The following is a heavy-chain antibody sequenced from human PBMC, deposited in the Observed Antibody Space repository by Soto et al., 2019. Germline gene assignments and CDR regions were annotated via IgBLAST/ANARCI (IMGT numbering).Heavy chain of an antibody. CDR1: GVTFDSFT. D-gene: IGHD3-9*01. V-gene: IGHV1-69*13. J-gene: IGHJ5*02. Sequence: GASVKVSFKPSGVTFDSFTFSWVRQAPGQGLEWMGGFVPMFGSASVAQRFQGRVRITADASTGTGYMELSDLRSDDSAIYYCAREDDTTGHYSWFDPWGPGTLVTVSS. CDR2: FVPMFGSA. CDR3: AREDDTTGHYSWFDP.